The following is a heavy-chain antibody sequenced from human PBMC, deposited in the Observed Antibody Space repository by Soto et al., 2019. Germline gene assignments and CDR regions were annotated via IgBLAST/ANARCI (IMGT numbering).Heavy chain of an antibody. V-gene: IGHV4-30-4*01. D-gene: IGHD3-22*01. CDR3: AREIQPYYYDSSGYYYVKKWFDP. Sequence: SETLSLTCTVSGGSISSGDYYWSWIRQPPGKGQEWIGYIYYSGSTYYNQSLKSRVTISVDTSKNQFSLKLSSVTAADTAVYYCAREIQPYYYDSSGYYYVKKWFDPWGQGTLVTVSS. J-gene: IGHJ5*02. CDR1: GGSISSGDYY. CDR2: IYYSGST.